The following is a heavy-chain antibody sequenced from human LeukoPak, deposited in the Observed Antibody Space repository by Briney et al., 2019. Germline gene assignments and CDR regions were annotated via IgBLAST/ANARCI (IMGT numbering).Heavy chain of an antibody. CDR3: ARDYSFSSGWSVGFDY. Sequence: GGSLRLSCAASGFTFSDYYMSWIRQAPGKGLEWVSYISSSGSTIYYADSVKGRFTISRDNAKNSLYLQMNSLRAVDTAVYYCARDYSFSSGWSVGFDYWGQGTLVTVSS. CDR2: ISSSGSTI. D-gene: IGHD6-19*01. J-gene: IGHJ4*02. CDR1: GFTFSDYY. V-gene: IGHV3-11*01.